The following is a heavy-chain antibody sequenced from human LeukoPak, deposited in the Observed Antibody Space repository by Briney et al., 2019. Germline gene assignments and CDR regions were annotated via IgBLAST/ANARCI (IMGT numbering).Heavy chain of an antibody. CDR1: GFTFSSYE. CDR3: ARDTGDYIFDY. Sequence: GGSLRLSCAASGFTFSSYEMNWVRQAPGKGLEWVSYISSSGSTIYYADSVKGRFTISRDNSKNSLYLQMNSLRAEDTAVYYCARDTGDYIFDYWGQGTLVTVSS. J-gene: IGHJ4*02. D-gene: IGHD4-17*01. V-gene: IGHV3-48*03. CDR2: ISSSGSTI.